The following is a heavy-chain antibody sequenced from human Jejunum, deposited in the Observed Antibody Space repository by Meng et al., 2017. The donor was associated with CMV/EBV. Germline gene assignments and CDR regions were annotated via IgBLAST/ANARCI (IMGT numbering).Heavy chain of an antibody. CDR1: GFIFSSHA. CDR3: ARDETASSSYAEH. J-gene: IGHJ1*01. Sequence: ASGFIFSSHAMHWDRQAPGKGLESVAVTSYDGSKKYYADSVKGRFTISKDNSKNTVYLQMNSLRTEDTAVYFCARDETASSSYAEHWGQGTLVTVSS. V-gene: IGHV3-30-3*01. CDR2: TSYDGSKK. D-gene: IGHD6-6*01.